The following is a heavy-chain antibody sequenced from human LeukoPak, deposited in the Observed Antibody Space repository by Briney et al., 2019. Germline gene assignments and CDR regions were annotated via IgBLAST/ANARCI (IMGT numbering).Heavy chain of an antibody. Sequence: PGGSLRLSCAASGFTFSSYSMNWVRQAPGKGLEWVSSISSSSSYIYYADSVKGRFTISRDNAKNSLYLQMNSLRAEDTAVYCCARVGGYCSGGSCDHFDYWGQGTLVTVSS. D-gene: IGHD2-15*01. J-gene: IGHJ4*02. V-gene: IGHV3-21*01. CDR1: GFTFSSYS. CDR3: ARVGGYCSGGSCDHFDY. CDR2: ISSSSSYI.